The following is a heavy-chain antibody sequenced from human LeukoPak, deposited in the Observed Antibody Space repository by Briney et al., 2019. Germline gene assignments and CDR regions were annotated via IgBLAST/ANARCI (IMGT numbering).Heavy chain of an antibody. V-gene: IGHV4-39*07. CDR3: ARHTIDTTLGGVPDYFDA. CDR1: GVSISSGHYY. D-gene: IGHD3-16*01. Sequence: PSETLSLTCTVSGVSISSGHYYWAWIRQPPGRGLECIASVLYSGSTYYDPSFNGRVTLSVDASKNQFSLRLSSVTAADTAIYYCARHTIDTTLGGVPDYFDAWGQGTPVTVSS. CDR2: VLYSGST. J-gene: IGHJ5*02.